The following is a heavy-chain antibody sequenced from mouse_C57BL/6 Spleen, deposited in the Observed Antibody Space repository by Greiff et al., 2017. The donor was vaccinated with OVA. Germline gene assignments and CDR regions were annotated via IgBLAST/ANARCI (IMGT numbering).Heavy chain of an antibody. CDR1: GYTFTDYY. Sequence: EVKLQQSGPELVKPGASVKISCKASGYTFTDYYMNWVKQSHGKSLEWIGDINPNNGGTSYNQKFKGKATLTVDKSSSTAYMELRSLTSEDSAVYYCARSYYGNSAWFAYWGQGTLVTVSA. CDR2: INPNNGGT. D-gene: IGHD2-10*01. CDR3: ARSYYGNSAWFAY. J-gene: IGHJ3*01. V-gene: IGHV1-26*01.